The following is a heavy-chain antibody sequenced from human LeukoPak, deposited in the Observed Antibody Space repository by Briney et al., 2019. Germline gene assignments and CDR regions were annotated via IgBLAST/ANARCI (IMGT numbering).Heavy chain of an antibody. CDR3: ARDTPLYSSGWYYFDY. J-gene: IGHJ4*02. V-gene: IGHV1-18*04. CDR2: ISAYNGNT. D-gene: IGHD6-19*01. CDR1: GYTFTSYG. Sequence: GASVTVSCKASGYTFTSYGISWVRQAPGQGLEWMGWISAYNGNTNYAQKLQGRVTMTTDTSTSTAYMELRNLRSDDTAVYYCARDTPLYSSGWYYFDYWGQGTLVTVSS.